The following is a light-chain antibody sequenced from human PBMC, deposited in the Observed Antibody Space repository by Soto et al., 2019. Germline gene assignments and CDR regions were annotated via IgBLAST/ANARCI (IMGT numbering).Light chain of an antibody. Sequence: QSALTQPPSASGSPGQSVTISCTGTSSDVGGYNYVSWYQQHPGKAPKLMIYEVSKRPSGVPDRFPGSKSGNTASLTVSGLQAEDEADYYGSSYAGSNNLVFGGGTKRTVL. CDR2: EVS. CDR3: SSYAGSNNLV. CDR1: SSDVGGYNY. J-gene: IGLJ2*01. V-gene: IGLV2-8*01.